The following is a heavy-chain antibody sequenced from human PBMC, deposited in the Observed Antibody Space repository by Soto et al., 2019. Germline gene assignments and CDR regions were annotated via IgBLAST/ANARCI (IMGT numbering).Heavy chain of an antibody. D-gene: IGHD3-10*01. Sequence: ASVKVSCTASGYTFTSYAMHWVRQAPGQRLEWMGWINAGNGNTKYSQKFQGRVTITRDTSASTAYMELSSLRSEDTAVYYCARSPYYYGSGKFDYWGQGTLDTVSS. CDR2: INAGNGNT. CDR3: ARSPYYYGSGKFDY. V-gene: IGHV1-3*01. CDR1: GYTFTSYA. J-gene: IGHJ4*02.